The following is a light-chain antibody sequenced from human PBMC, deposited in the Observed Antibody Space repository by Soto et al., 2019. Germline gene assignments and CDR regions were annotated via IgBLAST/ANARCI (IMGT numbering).Light chain of an antibody. CDR3: LQYNTYPWT. V-gene: IGKV1-5*01. J-gene: IGKJ1*01. Sequence: DIQMTQSPATLSASVGDRVTITCRASQSISSWLAWYQQKPGKVPKLLIDDASSLESGVPSRFSGSRSGTEFTFTISSLQPDDFATYYCLQYNTYPWTFGQGTKVEIK. CDR1: QSISSW. CDR2: DAS.